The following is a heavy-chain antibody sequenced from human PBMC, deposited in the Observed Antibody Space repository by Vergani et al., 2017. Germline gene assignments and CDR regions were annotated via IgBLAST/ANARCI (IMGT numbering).Heavy chain of an antibody. V-gene: IGHV3-33*01. Sequence: QVQLVESGGGVVQPGRSLRLSCAASGFTFSSYGMHWVRQAPGKGLEWVAVIWYDGSNKYYADSVKGRFTISRDNSKNTLYLQMNSLRAEDTAVYYCASLCGGELGYCSSTSFPSAFDIWGQGTMVTVSS. CDR2: IWYDGSNK. D-gene: IGHD2-2*01. CDR3: ASLCGGELGYCSSTSFPSAFDI. CDR1: GFTFSSYG. J-gene: IGHJ3*02.